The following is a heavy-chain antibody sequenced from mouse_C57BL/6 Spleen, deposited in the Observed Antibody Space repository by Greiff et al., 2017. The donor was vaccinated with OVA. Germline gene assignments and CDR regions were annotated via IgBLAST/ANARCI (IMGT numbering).Heavy chain of an antibody. CDR2: IYPGSGST. CDR3: ARRDYGSSLYWYFDV. CDR1: GYTFTSYW. D-gene: IGHD1-1*01. Sequence: QVQLQQPGAELVKPGASVKMSCKASGYTFTSYWITWVKQRPGQGLEWIGDIYPGSGSTNYNEKFKSKATLTVDPSSSTAYMQLSSLTSEDSAVYYGARRDYGSSLYWYFDVWGTGTTVTVSS. V-gene: IGHV1-55*01. J-gene: IGHJ1*03.